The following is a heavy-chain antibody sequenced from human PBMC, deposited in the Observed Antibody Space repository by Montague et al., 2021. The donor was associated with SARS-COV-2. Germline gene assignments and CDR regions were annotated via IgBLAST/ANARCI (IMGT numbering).Heavy chain of an antibody. J-gene: IGHJ6*03. CDR3: ARGVSQLGVRDYYYYMDF. CDR2: INHSGST. D-gene: IGHD6-6*01. CDR1: GGSFSGYY. Sequence: SETLSLTCAVYGGSFSGYYWSWIRQPPGKGLEWIGEINHSGSTNYNPSLKSRVTISMDTSKNQFSLKLSSVTAADTAVYYCARGVSQLGVRDYYYYMDFWDKGTTVTVSS. V-gene: IGHV4-34*01.